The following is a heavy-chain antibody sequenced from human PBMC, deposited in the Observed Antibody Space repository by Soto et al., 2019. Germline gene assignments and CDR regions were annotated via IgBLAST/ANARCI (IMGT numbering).Heavy chain of an antibody. D-gene: IGHD1-26*01. V-gene: IGHV1-69*01. CDR1: GGTFSSYA. Sequence: QVQLVQSGAEVKKPGSSVKVSCKASGGTFSSYAISWVRQAPGQGLEWMGGIIPIFGTANYAQKFQGRVPITADESTSTASMEVSRLRSEDTAVYYCARVVGPVGAPGGIDYWGQGTLVTVSS. J-gene: IGHJ4*02. CDR3: ARVVGPVGAPGGIDY. CDR2: IIPIFGTA.